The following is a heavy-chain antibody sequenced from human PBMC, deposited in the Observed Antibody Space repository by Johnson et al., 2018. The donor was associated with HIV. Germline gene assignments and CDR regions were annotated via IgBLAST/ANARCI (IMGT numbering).Heavy chain of an antibody. CDR3: SKDMEGYYGSGKGDAFDI. Sequence: VQLVESGGGLVQPGGSLRLSCAASGFTFSSYAMSWVRQAPGKGLEWVSAIRGSGGSTYYAASVKGRFTISRDNSKNTLYLQMNSLRAEDTAVYYLSKDMEGYYGSGKGDAFDIWGQGTMVTVSS. CDR1: GFTFSSYA. V-gene: IGHV3-23*04. J-gene: IGHJ3*02. CDR2: IRGSGGST. D-gene: IGHD3-10*01.